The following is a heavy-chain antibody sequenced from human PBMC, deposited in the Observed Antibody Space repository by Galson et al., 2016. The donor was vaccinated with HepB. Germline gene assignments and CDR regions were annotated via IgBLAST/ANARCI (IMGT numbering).Heavy chain of an antibody. CDR1: GFTFSSYA. V-gene: IGHV3-23*01. Sequence: SLRLSCAASGFTFSSYAMSWVRQAPGKGLEWVSTIGGSGVSTYYADSVKGRLTISRDNSKKTLYLQMNTLSAEDTAVYYCARTIPASSGWYLDYWGQGTLVTFSS. J-gene: IGHJ4*02. D-gene: IGHD6-19*01. CDR2: IGGSGVST. CDR3: ARTIPASSGWYLDY.